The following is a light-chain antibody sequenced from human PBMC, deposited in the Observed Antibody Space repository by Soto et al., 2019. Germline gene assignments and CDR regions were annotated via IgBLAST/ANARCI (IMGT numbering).Light chain of an antibody. CDR1: QSVSTS. J-gene: IGKJ1*01. Sequence: EIVMTQSPATLSVSPGQRATLSCRASQSVSTSLAWYQQRPGQAPRLLIYGASTRATGIPAMFSGSGSGTQFTLTISSLQSEDFAVYYCHQYNNWPRTFGQGTKVEVE. CDR3: HQYNNWPRT. CDR2: GAS. V-gene: IGKV3-15*01.